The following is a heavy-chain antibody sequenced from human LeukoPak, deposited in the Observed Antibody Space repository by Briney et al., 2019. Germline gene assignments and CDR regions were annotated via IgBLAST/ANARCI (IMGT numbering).Heavy chain of an antibody. V-gene: IGHV4-31*03. Sequence: SETLSLTCTVSGGSISSGLYYWTWIRQHPGKGLEYIGYIYYSGSTYYNPSLESRLTMSLGASKKQFSLKLNSVTAADTAVYYCARGRFDSSGYRYFDSWGQGTLVTVSS. J-gene: IGHJ4*02. D-gene: IGHD3-22*01. CDR2: IYYSGST. CDR1: GGSISSGLYY. CDR3: ARGRFDSSGYRYFDS.